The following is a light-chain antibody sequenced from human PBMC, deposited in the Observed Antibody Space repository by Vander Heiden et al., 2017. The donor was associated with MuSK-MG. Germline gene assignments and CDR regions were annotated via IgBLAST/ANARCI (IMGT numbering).Light chain of an antibody. Sequence: DTGRPQSPPSLPLTPGAQASIPSRPSQTLLHSNGYNYLDWYLQKPGQSPQLLIYFGSNRASGVPDRFSGSGSGTDFTLKISRVEAEDVGVYYCMQALQTSFTFGPGTKVDIK. CDR2: FGS. CDR3: MQALQTSFT. J-gene: IGKJ3*01. V-gene: IGKV2-28*01. CDR1: QTLLHSNGYNY.